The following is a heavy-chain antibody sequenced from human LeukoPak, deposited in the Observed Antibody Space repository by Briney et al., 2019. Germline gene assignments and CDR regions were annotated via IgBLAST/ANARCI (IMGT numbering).Heavy chain of an antibody. V-gene: IGHV4-4*07. CDR3: ARGRYCSADICSGGDAFDI. Sequence: SETLSLTCTVSGGSINNYYWSWIRQPAGKGLEWIGRIYTRGSTNYNPPLKSRVTMSEDTSKNQFSLKLSSVTAADTAVYYCARGRYCSADICSGGDAFDIWGQGTMVSVSS. CDR1: GGSINNYY. J-gene: IGHJ3*02. D-gene: IGHD2-15*01. CDR2: IYTRGST.